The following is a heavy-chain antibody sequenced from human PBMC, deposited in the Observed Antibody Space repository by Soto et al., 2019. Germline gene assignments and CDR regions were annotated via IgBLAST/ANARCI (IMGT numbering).Heavy chain of an antibody. V-gene: IGHV4-34*01. J-gene: IGHJ4*02. CDR1: GGSFSGYY. CDR2: INHSGST. D-gene: IGHD3-3*01. Sequence: ETLSLTCAVYGGSFSGYYWSWIRQPPGKGLEWIGEINHSGSTNYNPSLKSRVTISVDTSKNQFSLKLSSVTAADTAVYYCARGEYDFWSGYSSYFDYWGQGTLVTVSS. CDR3: ARGEYDFWSGYSSYFDY.